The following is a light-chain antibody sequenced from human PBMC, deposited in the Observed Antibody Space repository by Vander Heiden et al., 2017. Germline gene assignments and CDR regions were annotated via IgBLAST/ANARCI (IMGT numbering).Light chain of an antibody. J-gene: IGKJ4*01. Sequence: SQSVSSSYLARYQQKPGQAPRVLIYGASSRATGIPDRFSGSGSGTDFTLTISRLEPEDFGGYYGQQLRAFGGGTKVEIK. CDR1: QSVSSSY. CDR2: GAS. CDR3: QQLRA. V-gene: IGKV3-20*01.